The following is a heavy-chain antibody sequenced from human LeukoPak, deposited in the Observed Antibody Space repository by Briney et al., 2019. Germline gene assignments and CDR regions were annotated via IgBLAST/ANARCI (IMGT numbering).Heavy chain of an antibody. CDR1: GFTFSSYG. J-gene: IGHJ4*02. CDR2: IWYDGSNK. Sequence: GGSLRLSCAASGFTFSSYGMHWVRQAPGKGLEWVAVIWYDGSNKYYADSVKGRFTISRDNSKNTLYLQMNSLRAEDTAVYYCAREGASSSFGYWGQGTLVTVSS. CDR3: AREGASSSFGY. D-gene: IGHD6-13*01. V-gene: IGHV3-33*08.